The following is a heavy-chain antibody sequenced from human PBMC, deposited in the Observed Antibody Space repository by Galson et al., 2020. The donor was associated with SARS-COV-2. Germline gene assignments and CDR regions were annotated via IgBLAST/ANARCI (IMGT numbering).Heavy chain of an antibody. CDR2: IFYSGTT. Sequence: ETSETLSLTCSVSGGSISSYYWSWIRQPPGKGLEWIGYIFYSGTTNYNPSLKSRVTMSFDTSKSQFSLRLSSVTAADTAMYYCARLERNRNYVDPYYFDKWGQGTLVTVSS. CDR3: ARLERNRNYVDPYYFDK. J-gene: IGHJ4*02. V-gene: IGHV4-59*08. CDR1: GGSISSYY. D-gene: IGHD1-7*01.